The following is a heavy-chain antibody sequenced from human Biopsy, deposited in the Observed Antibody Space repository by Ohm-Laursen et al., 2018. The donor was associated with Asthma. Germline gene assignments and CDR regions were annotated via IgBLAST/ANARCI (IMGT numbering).Heavy chain of an antibody. V-gene: IGHV3-7*01. D-gene: IGHD5-18*01. CDR3: ARFKRGYSYGYAGVFDY. J-gene: IGHJ4*02. CDR2: IKKDGSEK. CDR1: GFTFSSYC. Sequence: SLRLSRSASGFTFSSYCMSWVRQAPGKGLEWVANIKKDGSEKYYVDSVKGRFTISRDNAKNSLYLHMNSLRDEDTAVYYCARFKRGYSYGYAGVFDYWGQGTLVTVSS.